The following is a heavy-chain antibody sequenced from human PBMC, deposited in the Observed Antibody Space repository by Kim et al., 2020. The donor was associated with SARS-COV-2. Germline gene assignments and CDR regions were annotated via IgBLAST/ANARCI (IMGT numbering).Heavy chain of an antibody. V-gene: IGHV1-46*01. CDR2: IIPSDGST. CDR3: AREPPRSLYVDY. J-gene: IGHJ4*02. Sequence: ASVKVSCKASGYTFTSYYVHWLRQAPGQELEWMGIIIPSDGSTNYAQNFQGRLTMTRDTSTSTVYMELSSLTSEDTAVYYCAREPPRSLYVDYWGQGTL. CDR1: GYTFTSYY.